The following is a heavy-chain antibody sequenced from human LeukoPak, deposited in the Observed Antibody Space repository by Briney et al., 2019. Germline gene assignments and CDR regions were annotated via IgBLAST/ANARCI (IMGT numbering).Heavy chain of an antibody. V-gene: IGHV3-23*01. CDR1: GFTFSSYA. D-gene: IGHD2-15*01. CDR3: AKGPNQQRSPIVVVVATLNY. Sequence: GGSLRLSCAASGFTFSSYAMSWVRQAPGKGLEWVSAISGSGGSTYYADSVKGRFTISRDNSKNTLYLQMNSLRAEDTAVYYCAKGPNQQRSPIVVVVATLNYWGQGTLVTVSS. J-gene: IGHJ4*02. CDR2: ISGSGGST.